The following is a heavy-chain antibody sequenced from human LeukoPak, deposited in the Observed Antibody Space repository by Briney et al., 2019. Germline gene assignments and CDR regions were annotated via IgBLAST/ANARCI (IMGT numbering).Heavy chain of an antibody. Sequence: GSLRLSCAASGLTFSSHWMHWVRQAPGKGLEWVSVLYRGDSTSYADPVKGRFTISRDNSKNTLYLQMNSLRAEDTAVYYCARDLRYYSFGLDVWGQGTTVTVSS. V-gene: IGHV3-53*01. CDR2: LYRGDST. J-gene: IGHJ6*02. D-gene: IGHD4-17*01. CDR3: ARDLRYYSFGLDV. CDR1: GLTFSSHW.